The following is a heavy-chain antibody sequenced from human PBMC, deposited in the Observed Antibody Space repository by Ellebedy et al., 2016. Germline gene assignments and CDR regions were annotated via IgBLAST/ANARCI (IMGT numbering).Heavy chain of an antibody. CDR3: AALQWLAPAWYFDL. J-gene: IGHJ2*01. D-gene: IGHD6-19*01. CDR2: IFYSGSS. Sequence: SETLSLTCTVSGGSISSYYWSWIRQLPGKGLEWIGYIFYSGSSNYNPSLKSRVTISVDTSKNQFSLKLSSVTAADTAVYYCAALQWLAPAWYFDLWGRGTLVTVSS. V-gene: IGHV4-59*08. CDR1: GGSISSYY.